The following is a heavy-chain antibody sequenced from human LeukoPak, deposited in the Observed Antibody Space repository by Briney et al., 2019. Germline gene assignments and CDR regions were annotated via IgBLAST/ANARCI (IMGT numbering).Heavy chain of an antibody. D-gene: IGHD6-19*01. Sequence: ASVKVSCKASGYTFTGYYMHWVRQAPGQGLEWMGWINPNSGGTNYAQKFQGKVTMTRDTSISTAYMELSRLRSDDTAVYYCARDRTRTGYSSGWYHDYWGQGTLVTVSS. CDR2: INPNSGGT. V-gene: IGHV1-2*02. CDR3: ARDRTRTGYSSGWYHDY. CDR1: GYTFTGYY. J-gene: IGHJ4*02.